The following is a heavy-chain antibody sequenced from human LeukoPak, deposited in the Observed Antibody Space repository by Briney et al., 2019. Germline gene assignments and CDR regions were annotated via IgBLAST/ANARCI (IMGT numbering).Heavy chain of an antibody. CDR2: VYSSGSS. V-gene: IGHV4-4*07. CDR3: ARDGPIRFDR. CDR1: GGSISSHY. D-gene: IGHD3-3*01. J-gene: IGHJ5*02. Sequence: PSETLSLTCTVPGGSISSHYWSWIRQHAGKGLEWIGRVYSSGSSNHYPALKSRVTMSVDTSKNELSLKVSSVTAADTAVYYCARDGPIRFDRWGQGIVVTVSP.